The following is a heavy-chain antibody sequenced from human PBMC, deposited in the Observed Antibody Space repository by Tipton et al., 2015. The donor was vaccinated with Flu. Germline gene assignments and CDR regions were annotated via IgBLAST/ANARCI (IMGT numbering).Heavy chain of an antibody. J-gene: IGHJ6*02. CDR1: GYSVTNIYY. CDR3: VRDGFGGYSFFGMDA. D-gene: IGHD2-21*01. Sequence: LRLSCTVSGYSVTNIYYWGWVRQSPVKGLEWLATIFHSGLAHYNPSLRGRLTISLEPSKNQLSLRMTSVTAADTARYYCVRDGFGGYSFFGMDAWGQGTTVTVS. V-gene: IGHV4-38-2*02. CDR2: IFHSGLA.